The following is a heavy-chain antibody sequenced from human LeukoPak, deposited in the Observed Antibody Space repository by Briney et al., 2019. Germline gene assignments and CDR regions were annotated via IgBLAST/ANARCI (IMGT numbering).Heavy chain of an antibody. CDR1: GFTFSDYS. D-gene: IGHD6-13*01. J-gene: IGHJ4*02. Sequence: GGSLRLSCAASGFTFSDYSVNWVRQAPGKGLEWVSYISSSSTTYYADSVKGRFTVSRDNAKHSLYLQMNSLRAEDTAVYYCARVRRVAAGGTGDYWGQGTLVTVSS. CDR3: ARVRRVAAGGTGDY. V-gene: IGHV3-69-1*01. CDR2: ISSSSTT.